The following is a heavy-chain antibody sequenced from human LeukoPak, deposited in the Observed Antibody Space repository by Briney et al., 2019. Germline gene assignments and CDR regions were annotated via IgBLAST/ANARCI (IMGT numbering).Heavy chain of an antibody. Sequence: GGSLRLSCAASGLTFSNHWMHWVRQAPGKGLVWVSRINDDGTAATYADSGKGRFTISRDNAMNTLYLQMISLGAEDAAVYYCARARDANRNAFDIWGQGTMVTVSS. CDR2: INDDGTAA. CDR1: GLTFSNHW. V-gene: IGHV3-74*01. D-gene: IGHD1-14*01. CDR3: ARARDANRNAFDI. J-gene: IGHJ3*02.